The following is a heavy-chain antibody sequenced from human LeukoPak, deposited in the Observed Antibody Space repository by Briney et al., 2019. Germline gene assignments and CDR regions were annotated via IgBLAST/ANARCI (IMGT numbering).Heavy chain of an antibody. V-gene: IGHV3-21*01. Sequence: PGGSLRLSCAASGFTFSSYSMNWVRQAPGKGLEWVSSISSSSTYMYYADSVKGRFTISRDNAKNSLYLQMNSLRAEDTAVYYCARVIHQQLETGYFYYYMDVWGKGSTVTVSS. CDR3: ARVIHQQLETGYFYYYMDV. CDR1: GFTFSSYS. CDR2: ISSSSTYM. J-gene: IGHJ6*03. D-gene: IGHD6-13*01.